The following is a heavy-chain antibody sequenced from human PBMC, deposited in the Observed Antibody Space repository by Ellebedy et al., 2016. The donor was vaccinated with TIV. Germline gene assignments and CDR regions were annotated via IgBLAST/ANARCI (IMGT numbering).Heavy chain of an antibody. CDR1: GYSFTNYW. CDR2: IYPEESDT. D-gene: IGHD4-23*01. CDR3: ARHGYGANRYYYFYMDV. J-gene: IGHJ6*03. V-gene: IGHV5-51*01. Sequence: GESLKISCKGSGYSFTNYWIGWVRRVPGKGLEWMGIIYPEESDTRYSPTFRGQVTISADKSISTAYLQWSSLKASDTAMYFCARHGYGANRYYYFYMDVWGKGTTVTVSS.